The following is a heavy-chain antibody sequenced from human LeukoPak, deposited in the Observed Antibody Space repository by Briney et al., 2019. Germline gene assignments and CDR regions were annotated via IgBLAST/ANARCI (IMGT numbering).Heavy chain of an antibody. CDR3: ARDLSPVVRASPMGY. V-gene: IGHV3-30*03. Sequence: GSLRLSCAASGFTFTNYGMHWVRQAPGKGLEWVALITYDGYYKYYSDSVKGRFTISSDTSKNTLYLQMNSLRAEDTAVYYYARDLSPVVRASPMGYWGQGTPVTVSS. J-gene: IGHJ4*02. CDR1: GFTFTNYG. CDR2: ITYDGYYK. D-gene: IGHD3-10*01.